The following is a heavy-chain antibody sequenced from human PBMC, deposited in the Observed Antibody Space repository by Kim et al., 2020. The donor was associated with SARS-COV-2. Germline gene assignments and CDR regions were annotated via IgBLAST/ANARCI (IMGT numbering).Heavy chain of an antibody. V-gene: IGHV3-43*02. J-gene: IGHJ4*02. D-gene: IGHD3-10*01. Sequence: GGSLRLSCAASGFTFDDYAMHWVRQAPGKGLEWVSLISGDGGSTYYADSVKGRFTISRDNSKNSLYLQMNSLRTEDTALYYCAKVQSAGSLGGVDYWGQGTLVTVSS. CDR3: AKVQSAGSLGGVDY. CDR1: GFTFDDYA. CDR2: ISGDGGST.